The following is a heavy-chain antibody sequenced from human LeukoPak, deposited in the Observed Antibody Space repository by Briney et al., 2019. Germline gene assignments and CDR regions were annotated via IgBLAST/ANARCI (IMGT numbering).Heavy chain of an antibody. D-gene: IGHD6-19*01. V-gene: IGHV3-7*01. CDR3: ARWVGWLVLDY. J-gene: IGHJ4*02. Sequence: PGGSLRLSCAASGFTFSSYWMHWVRQAPGKGLEWVANIKQDGSEKHYVDSVKGRFTISRDNAKNSLSLQMNSLRAEDTAVYYCARWVGWLVLDYWGQGTLVTVSS. CDR2: IKQDGSEK. CDR1: GFTFSSYW.